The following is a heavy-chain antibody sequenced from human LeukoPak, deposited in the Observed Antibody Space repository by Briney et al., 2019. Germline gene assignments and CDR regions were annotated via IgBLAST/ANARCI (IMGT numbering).Heavy chain of an antibody. CDR3: ARARGEGDAFDI. D-gene: IGHD3-10*01. CDR2: IYYSGST. J-gene: IGHJ3*02. Sequence: SETLSLTCTVSGGSISSYYWSWIRQPPGKGLEWIGYIYYSGSTNYNPSLKSRVTISVDASKNQFSLKLSSVTAADTAVYYCARARGEGDAFDIWGQGTMVTVSS. V-gene: IGHV4-59*01. CDR1: GGSISSYY.